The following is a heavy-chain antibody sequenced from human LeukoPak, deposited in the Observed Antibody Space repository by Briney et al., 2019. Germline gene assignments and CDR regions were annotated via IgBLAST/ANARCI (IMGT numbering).Heavy chain of an antibody. Sequence: PGGSLRLSCAASGFTFSSYAMSWVRQAPGKGLEWVSSISSSSSYIYYADSVKGRFTISRDNAKSSLYLQMNSLRAEDTAVYYCARSKWSGSYSDFDYWGQGTLVTVSS. CDR2: ISSSSSYI. CDR1: GFTFSSYA. D-gene: IGHD1-26*01. CDR3: ARSKWSGSYSDFDY. V-gene: IGHV3-21*01. J-gene: IGHJ4*02.